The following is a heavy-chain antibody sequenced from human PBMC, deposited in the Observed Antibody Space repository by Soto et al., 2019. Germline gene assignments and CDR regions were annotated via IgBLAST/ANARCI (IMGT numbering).Heavy chain of an antibody. D-gene: IGHD6-13*01. CDR3: ARGVTLAAAGSYYYYGMDV. Sequence: LRLSCAASGFTFSSYAMHWVRQAPGKGLEWVAVISYDGSNKYYADSVKGRFTISRDNSKNTLYLQMNSLRAEDTAVYYCARGVTLAAAGSYYYYGMDVWGQGTTVTVSS. J-gene: IGHJ6*02. CDR2: ISYDGSNK. V-gene: IGHV3-30-3*01. CDR1: GFTFSSYA.